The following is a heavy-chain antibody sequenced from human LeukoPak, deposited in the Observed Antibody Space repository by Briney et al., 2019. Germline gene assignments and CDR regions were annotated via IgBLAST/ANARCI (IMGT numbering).Heavy chain of an antibody. CDR1: GYTFTGYY. D-gene: IGHD3-3*01. J-gene: IGHJ6*04. Sequence: GASVKVSCKASGYTFTGYYMHWVRQAPGQGLEWMGWINPNSGGTNYAQKFQGRVTMTRDTSISTAYMELSRLRSDDTAVYYCAKDGYEDFWSGYYIRLGVWGKGTTVTVSS. CDR2: INPNSGGT. V-gene: IGHV1-2*02. CDR3: AKDGYEDFWSGYYIRLGV.